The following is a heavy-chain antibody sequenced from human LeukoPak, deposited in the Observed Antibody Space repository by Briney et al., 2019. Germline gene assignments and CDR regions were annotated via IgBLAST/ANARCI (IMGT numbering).Heavy chain of an antibody. V-gene: IGHV4-39*07. Sequence: SETLSLTCTVSGGSISSSSYYWGWIRQPPGKGLEWIGSIYYSGSTYYNPSLKSRVTISVDTSKNQFSLKLSSVTAADTAVYYCARARWLQPGTLHWGQGTLVTVSS. CDR2: IYYSGST. J-gene: IGHJ4*02. D-gene: IGHD5-24*01. CDR3: ARARWLQPGTLH. CDR1: GGSISSSSYY.